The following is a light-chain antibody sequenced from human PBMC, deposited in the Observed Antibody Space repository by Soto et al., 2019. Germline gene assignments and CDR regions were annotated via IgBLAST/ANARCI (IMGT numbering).Light chain of an antibody. CDR3: QQYNNWPLT. J-gene: IGKJ4*01. V-gene: IGKV3-15*01. CDR1: LSVSSD. Sequence: EILMTQSPATLSLSPGERATLSCRASLSVSSDLEWYRQKPGQAPRLLIYSAFTRATGIPARFSGSGFGTDFTLTISSLQSEDFAVYYCQQYNNWPLTFGGGTKVDIK. CDR2: SAF.